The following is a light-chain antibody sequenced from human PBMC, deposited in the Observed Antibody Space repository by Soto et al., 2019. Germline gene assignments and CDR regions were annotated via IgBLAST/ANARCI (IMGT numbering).Light chain of an antibody. Sequence: DIQMTQSPSTLSASVADRVTITCRASQSISTWLAWYQQKPGKAPKLLIHKASSLESGVPSRFSGSGSGTEFTLTISSLQPDDFATYYCQQYNSFRAFGQGTKVDIK. J-gene: IGKJ1*01. CDR2: KAS. CDR1: QSISTW. V-gene: IGKV1-5*03. CDR3: QQYNSFRA.